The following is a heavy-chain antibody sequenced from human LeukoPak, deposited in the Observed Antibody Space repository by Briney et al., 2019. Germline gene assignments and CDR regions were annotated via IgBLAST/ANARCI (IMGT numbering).Heavy chain of an antibody. V-gene: IGHV3-9*01. CDR1: GFTFSSYG. CDR2: ISWNSGSI. D-gene: IGHD5-24*01. J-gene: IGHJ4*02. Sequence: GRSLRLSCAASGFTFSSYGMHWVRQAPGKGLEWVSGISWNSGSIGYADSVKGRFTISRDNAKNSLYLQMNSLRAEDTALYYCAKDLRDGYNINYFDYWGQGTLVTVSS. CDR3: AKDLRDGYNINYFDY.